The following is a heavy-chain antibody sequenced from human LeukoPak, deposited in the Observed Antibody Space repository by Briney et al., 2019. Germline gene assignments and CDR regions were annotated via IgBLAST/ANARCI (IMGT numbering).Heavy chain of an antibody. Sequence: ASVKVSCKASGYTFTGYYMHWVRQAPGQGLEWMGWINPNSGGTNYAQKLQGRVTMTTDTSTSTAYMELRSLRSDDTAVYYCARRGGYSYGPYYFDYWGQGTLVTVSS. J-gene: IGHJ4*02. D-gene: IGHD5-18*01. V-gene: IGHV1-2*02. CDR3: ARRGGYSYGPYYFDY. CDR2: INPNSGGT. CDR1: GYTFTGYY.